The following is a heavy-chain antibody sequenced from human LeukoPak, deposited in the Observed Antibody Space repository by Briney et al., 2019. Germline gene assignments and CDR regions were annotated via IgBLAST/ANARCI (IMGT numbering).Heavy chain of an antibody. V-gene: IGHV4-34*01. CDR1: GGSFSGYY. Sequence: SETLSLTCAVYGGSFSGYYWSWLRQPPGKGLQWIGEINHSGSTNYNPSLKSRVTISVDTSKNQFSLKLSSVTDADTAVYYCARTKYNWNALDYWGQGTLVTVSS. CDR2: INHSGST. CDR3: ARTKYNWNALDY. D-gene: IGHD1-1*01. J-gene: IGHJ4*02.